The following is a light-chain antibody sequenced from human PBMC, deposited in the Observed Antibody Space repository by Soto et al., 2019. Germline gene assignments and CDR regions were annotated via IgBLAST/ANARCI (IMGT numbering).Light chain of an antibody. Sequence: SVSGAPGQRVTISCTGTSSNIGAGYDIHWYQQPPGTAPKLVIYNNHNRPSGVPDRFSGSKSGTSGSLAITGLQAEDEADYFCQSYDGTLTGVIFGGGTKLTVL. V-gene: IGLV1-40*01. CDR2: NNH. CDR1: SSNIGAGYD. J-gene: IGLJ2*01. CDR3: QSYDGTLTGVI.